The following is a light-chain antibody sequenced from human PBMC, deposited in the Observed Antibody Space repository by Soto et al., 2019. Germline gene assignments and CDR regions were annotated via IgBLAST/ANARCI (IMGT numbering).Light chain of an antibody. Sequence: IGLTQSPGTLSLSPGERATLSCRASQSVSSSYLAWYQQKPGQAPRLLIYGASSRATGIPDRFSGSGYGTDFTLTISRLEPEDFAVYYCQQYGRSPSTFGGGTKVDIK. V-gene: IGKV3-20*01. J-gene: IGKJ4*01. CDR2: GAS. CDR3: QQYGRSPST. CDR1: QSVSSSY.